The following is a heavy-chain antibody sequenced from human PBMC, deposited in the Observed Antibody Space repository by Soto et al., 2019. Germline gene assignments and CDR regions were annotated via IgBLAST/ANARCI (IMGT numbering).Heavy chain of an antibody. V-gene: IGHV3-30*18. CDR3: AKDREWDYVDGMDV. J-gene: IGHJ6*02. CDR2: ISYDGSNK. Sequence: QVQLVESGGGVVQPGRSLRLSCAASGFTFSSYGMHWVRQAPGKGLEWVAVISYDGSNKYYADSVKGRFTLSRDNSKNTLYLQMNSLRAEDTAVYYCAKDREWDYVDGMDVWGQGTTVTVSS. D-gene: IGHD4-17*01. CDR1: GFTFSSYG.